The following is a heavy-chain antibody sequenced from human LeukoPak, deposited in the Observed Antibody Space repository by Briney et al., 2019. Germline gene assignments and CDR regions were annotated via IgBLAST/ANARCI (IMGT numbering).Heavy chain of an antibody. CDR3: ASRIRGYYDDAFDI. D-gene: IGHD3-22*01. V-gene: IGHV4-39*07. CDR1: GGSISSSSYY. CDR2: VYYSGST. J-gene: IGHJ3*02. Sequence: SETLSLTCTVSGGSISSSSYYWGWIRQPPGKGLEWIGSVYYSGSTYYDPSLKSRVTISLDTSKNQFSLKLSSVTAADTAVYYCASRIRGYYDDAFDIWGQGTMVTVSS.